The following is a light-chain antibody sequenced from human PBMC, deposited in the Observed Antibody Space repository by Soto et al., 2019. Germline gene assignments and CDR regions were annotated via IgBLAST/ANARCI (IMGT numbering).Light chain of an antibody. V-gene: IGKV3-11*01. CDR1: QSVSGY. CDR2: DAS. J-gene: IGKJ1*01. Sequence: VLTQSPATVSLTPGERAALSCRASQSVSGYLAWYQQKPGQAPRLLIYDASKRATGIPARFSGSGFGTDFTLTISSLEPEDFAVYCCQQRSKWRTFGQGTKVDIK. CDR3: QQRSKWRT.